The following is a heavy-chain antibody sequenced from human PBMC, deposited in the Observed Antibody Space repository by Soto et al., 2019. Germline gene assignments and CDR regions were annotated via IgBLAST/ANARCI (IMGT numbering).Heavy chain of an antibody. V-gene: IGHV4-61*01. Sequence: TSETLSLTCTVSGGSVSSGSYYWSWIRQPPGKGLEWIGYIYYSGSTNYNPSLKSRVTISVDTSKNQFSLKLSSVTAADTAVYYCARDHRSRAIFGEDYYYGMDVWGQGTTVTVSS. CDR1: GGSVSSGSYY. CDR2: IYYSGST. D-gene: IGHD3-3*01. CDR3: ARDHRSRAIFGEDYYYGMDV. J-gene: IGHJ6*02.